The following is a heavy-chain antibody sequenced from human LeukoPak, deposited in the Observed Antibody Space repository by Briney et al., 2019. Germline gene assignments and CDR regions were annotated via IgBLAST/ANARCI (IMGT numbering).Heavy chain of an antibody. J-gene: IGHJ5*02. CDR3: ARDRGGGLIDP. D-gene: IGHD3-16*01. CDR2: INPSGGST. CDR1: GYTLTSYY. Sequence: GASVKVSCKASGYTLTSYYMHWVRQAPGQGLEWMGIINPSGGSTSYAQKFQGRVTMTRDMSTSTVYMELSSLRSEDTAVYYCARDRGGGLIDPWGQGTLVTVSS. V-gene: IGHV1-46*01.